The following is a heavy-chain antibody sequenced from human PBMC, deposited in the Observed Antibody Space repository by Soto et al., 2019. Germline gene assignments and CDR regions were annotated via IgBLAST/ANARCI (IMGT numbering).Heavy chain of an antibody. J-gene: IGHJ4*02. CDR1: GFTFSIYA. Sequence: PGGSLRLSCAASGFTFSIYAMSWVRQAPGKGLEWVSAISGSGGSTYYADSVKGRFTISRDNSKNTLYLQMNSLRAEDTAVYYCVKDVHYYGSWGYYHDYWGQGTLVTVSS. D-gene: IGHD3-10*01. V-gene: IGHV3-23*01. CDR2: ISGSGGST. CDR3: VKDVHYYGSWGYYHDY.